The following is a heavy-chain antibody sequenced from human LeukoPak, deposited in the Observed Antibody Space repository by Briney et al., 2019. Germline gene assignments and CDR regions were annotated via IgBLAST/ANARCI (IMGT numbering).Heavy chain of an antibody. CDR2: ISAYNGNT. V-gene: IGHV1-18*01. CDR1: GYTFTSYG. J-gene: IGHJ6*03. Sequence: PSASVKVSCKASGYTFTSYGISWVRQAPGQGLEWMGWISAYNGNTNYAQKLQGRVTMTTDTSTSTAYMELRSLRSDDTAVYYCARTSTVKIYYYYMDVWGKGTTVTVSS. CDR3: ARTSTVKIYYYYMDV. D-gene: IGHD4-11*01.